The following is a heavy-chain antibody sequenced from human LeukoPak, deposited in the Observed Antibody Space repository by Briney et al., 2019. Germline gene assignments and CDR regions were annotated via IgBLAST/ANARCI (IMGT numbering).Heavy chain of an antibody. CDR3: TRGKGDQGWY. CDR1: WFTLGGYS. J-gene: IGHJ4*02. D-gene: IGHD2-15*01. CDR2: IRSKGYGGTT. Sequence: GGGLRLPCTGSWFTLGGYSLSLFRQAPGEGLGWVGFIRSKGYGGTTEYAASVKGRFTISRDDSKSTAYLQMNSLKTEDTAAYYCTRGKGDQGWYWGQGTLVTVSS. V-gene: IGHV3-49*03.